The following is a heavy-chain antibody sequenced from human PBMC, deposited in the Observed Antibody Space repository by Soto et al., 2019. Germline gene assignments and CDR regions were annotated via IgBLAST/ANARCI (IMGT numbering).Heavy chain of an antibody. CDR1: GYTFTSYW. V-gene: IGHV5-10-1*01. CDR2: IDPTDSYT. J-gene: IGHJ5*02. CDR3: ARGGPQVVHNWVDP. Sequence: EVKLVQSGAEVKKPGESLRISCKGSGYTFTSYWINWVRQMPGKGLEWMGRIDPTDSYTNYNPSFQGHVPISADKSLSTAYLQWDSLRASDTATYYCARGGPQVVHNWVDPWGQGTLVTVSS. D-gene: IGHD2-15*01.